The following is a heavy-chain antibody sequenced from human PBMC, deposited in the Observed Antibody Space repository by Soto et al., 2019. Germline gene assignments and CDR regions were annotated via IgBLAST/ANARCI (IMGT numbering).Heavy chain of an antibody. V-gene: IGHV5-51*01. CDR3: ATSYSSGWRDGFDI. Sequence: GESLKISCEGSGYSVTNYWSAWVRRMPGKGLEWMGIIYPGDSDTRYSPSFQGQVTISADKSISTAYLQWSSLKASDTAMYYCATSYSSGWRDGFDIWGQGTMVTVSS. CDR1: GYSVTNYW. J-gene: IGHJ3*02. CDR2: IYPGDSDT. D-gene: IGHD6-19*01.